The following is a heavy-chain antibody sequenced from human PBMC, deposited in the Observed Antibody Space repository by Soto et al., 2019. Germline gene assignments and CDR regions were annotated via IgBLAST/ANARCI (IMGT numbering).Heavy chain of an antibody. D-gene: IGHD1-26*01. Sequence: SETLSLTCTVSGGSISSSSYYWGWIRQPPGKGLEWIGSIYYSGSTYYNPSLKSRVTISVDTSKNQFSLKLSSVTAADTAVYYCARHSHVGEELAYYYYGMDVWGQGTTVTVSS. CDR1: GGSISSSSYY. CDR3: ARHSHVGEELAYYYYGMDV. J-gene: IGHJ6*02. CDR2: IYYSGST. V-gene: IGHV4-39*01.